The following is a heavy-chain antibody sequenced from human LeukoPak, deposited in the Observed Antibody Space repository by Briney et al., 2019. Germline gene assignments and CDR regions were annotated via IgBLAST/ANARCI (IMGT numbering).Heavy chain of an antibody. D-gene: IGHD6-13*01. Sequence: SGGSLRLSCAASGFTFSSYAMHWVRQSPGKGLEWVAVISYDGNMKYYAASVEGRFSISRDDSKNTLYLQMNSLRAEDTAVYYCAKAEAAAYDAFDIWGQGTMVTVSS. CDR2: ISYDGNMK. J-gene: IGHJ3*02. CDR1: GFTFSSYA. CDR3: AKAEAAAYDAFDI. V-gene: IGHV3-30*04.